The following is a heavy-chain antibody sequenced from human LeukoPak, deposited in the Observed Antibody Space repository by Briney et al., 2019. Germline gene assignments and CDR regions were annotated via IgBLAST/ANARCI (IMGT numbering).Heavy chain of an antibody. D-gene: IGHD1-26*01. CDR3: ARRSGSSYGHFDY. CDR2: ISNDGGHK. V-gene: IGHV3-74*01. J-gene: IGHJ4*02. CDR1: GFTFSSYW. Sequence: GGSLRLSCAASGFTFSSYWMHWVRQGPGKGLVWVSRISNDGGHKFYADSVKGRFAMSRDNSQNTLCLQMNSLRAEDTALYYCARRSGSSYGHFDYWGQGTLVTVSS.